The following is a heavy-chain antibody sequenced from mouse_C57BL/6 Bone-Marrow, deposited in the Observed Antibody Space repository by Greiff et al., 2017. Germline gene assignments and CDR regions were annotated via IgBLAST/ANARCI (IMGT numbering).Heavy chain of an antibody. CDR1: GYTFTDYY. D-gene: IGHD2-1*01. CDR3: SRIYSCNYYAMDY. Sequence: VQLQESGAELVRPGASVKLSCQASGYTFTDYYINWVKQRPGQGLEWIARIYPGSGNTYYNEKFKGKATLTAEKSSSTAYMQLSSLTSEDSAVYFCSRIYSCNYYAMDYWGQGTSVTVSS. J-gene: IGHJ4*01. V-gene: IGHV1-76*01. CDR2: IYPGSGNT.